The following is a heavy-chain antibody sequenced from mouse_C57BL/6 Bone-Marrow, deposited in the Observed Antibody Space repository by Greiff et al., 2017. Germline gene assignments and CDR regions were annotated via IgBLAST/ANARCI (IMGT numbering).Heavy chain of an antibody. CDR2: INPNNGGT. J-gene: IGHJ3*01. Sequence: EVKLQQSGPELVKPGASVKISCKASGYTFTDYYMNWVKQSHGKSLEWIGDINPNNGGTSYNQKFKGKATLTVDKSSSTAYMELRSLTSEDSAVYYCARERTFAYWGQGTLVTVSA. CDR1: GYTFTDYY. CDR3: ARERTFAY. V-gene: IGHV1-26*01.